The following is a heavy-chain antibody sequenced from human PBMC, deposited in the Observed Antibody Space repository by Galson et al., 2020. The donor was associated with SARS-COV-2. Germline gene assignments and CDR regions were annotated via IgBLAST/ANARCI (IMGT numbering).Heavy chain of an antibody. Sequence: QLGESLKISCAAPGFTFSSYAMHWVRQAPGKGLAWVAVISYDGSNKYYADSVKGRFTISRDNSKNTLYLQMNSLRAEDTAVYYCAREAYYDFWSGYFGPGFRGGRGFYFDYWGQGTLVTVSS. V-gene: IGHV3-30*04. D-gene: IGHD3-3*01. CDR3: AREAYYDFWSGYFGPGFRGGRGFYFDY. J-gene: IGHJ4*02. CDR1: GFTFSSYA. CDR2: ISYDGSNK.